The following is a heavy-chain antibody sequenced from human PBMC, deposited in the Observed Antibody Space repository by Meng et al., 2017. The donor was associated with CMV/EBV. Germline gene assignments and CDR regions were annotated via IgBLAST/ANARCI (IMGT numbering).Heavy chain of an antibody. CDR2: IYYSGST. Sequence: LTCTVSGGSISSSSYYWGWIRQPPGKGLEWIGSIYYSGSTYYNQSLKSRVTISVDTSKNQFSLKLSSVTAADTAVYYCARDLLSTIFPWGQGTLVTVSS. V-gene: IGHV4-39*07. CDR1: GGSISSSSYY. D-gene: IGHD3-3*01. CDR3: ARDLLSTIFP. J-gene: IGHJ5*02.